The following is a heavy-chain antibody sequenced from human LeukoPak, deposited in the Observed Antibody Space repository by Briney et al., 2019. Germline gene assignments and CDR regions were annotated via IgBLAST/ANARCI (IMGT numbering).Heavy chain of an antibody. CDR2: INWNGGST. CDR1: GFTFDDYA. J-gene: IGHJ6*03. Sequence: GGSLRLSCAASGFTFDDYAMSWVRQAPGKGLGWVSGINWNGGSTGYADSVKGRFTISRDNAKNSLYLQMNSLRAEDTALYHCARGGDSSGYYQNHYYYYMDVWGKGTTVTISS. D-gene: IGHD3-22*01. CDR3: ARGGDSSGYYQNHYYYYMDV. V-gene: IGHV3-20*01.